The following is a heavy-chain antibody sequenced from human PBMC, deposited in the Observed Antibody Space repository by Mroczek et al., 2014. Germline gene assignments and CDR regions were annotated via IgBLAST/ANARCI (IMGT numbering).Heavy chain of an antibody. Sequence: QVQLVESGPGLVKPSETLSLTCTVSGGSISSYYWSWIRQPPGKGLEWIGYIYYSGSTNYNPSLKSRVTISVDTSKNQFSLKLSSVTAADTAVYYCARAGYSYGLAPNFDYWGQGTLVTVSS. CDR3: ARAGYSYGLAPNFDY. CDR1: GGSISSYY. D-gene: IGHD5-18*01. CDR2: IYYSGST. V-gene: IGHV4-59*01. J-gene: IGHJ4*02.